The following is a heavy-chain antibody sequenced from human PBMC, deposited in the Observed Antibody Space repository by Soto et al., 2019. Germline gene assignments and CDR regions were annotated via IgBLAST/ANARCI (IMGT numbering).Heavy chain of an antibody. D-gene: IGHD3-22*01. V-gene: IGHV3-15*07. CDR1: GFTFSNAW. Sequence: GGSLRLSCAASGFTFSNAWMNWVRQAPGKGLEWVGRIKSKADGGTTDYAAPVKGRFTISRDDSKNTLYVQMNSLKTEDTAVYYCTTVFFDGSGNPDYWGQGTLVTVSS. J-gene: IGHJ4*02. CDR2: IKSKADGGTT. CDR3: TTVFFDGSGNPDY.